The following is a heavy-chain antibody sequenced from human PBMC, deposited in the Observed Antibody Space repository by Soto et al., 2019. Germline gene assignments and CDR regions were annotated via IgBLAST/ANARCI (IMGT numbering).Heavy chain of an antibody. CDR1: GGSISSYY. D-gene: IGHD2-15*01. V-gene: IGHV4-59*01. CDR3: ARGGYCSGGSCYLHVDAFDI. CDR2: IYYSGST. Sequence: SETLSLTCTVSGGSISSYYWSWIRQPPGKGLEWIGYIYYSGSTNYNPSLKSRVTISVDTSKNQFSLKLSSVTAADTAVYYCARGGYCSGGSCYLHVDAFDIWGQGTMVTVSS. J-gene: IGHJ3*02.